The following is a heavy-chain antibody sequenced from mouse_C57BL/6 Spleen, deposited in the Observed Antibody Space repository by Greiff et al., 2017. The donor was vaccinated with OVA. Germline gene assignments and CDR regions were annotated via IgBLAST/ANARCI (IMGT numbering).Heavy chain of an antibody. CDR2: ISNGGGST. V-gene: IGHV5-12*01. J-gene: IGHJ1*03. D-gene: IGHD2-5*01. CDR3: ARRYNNYVGHWYFDV. CDR1: GFTFSDYY. Sequence: EVKVVESGGGLVQPGGSLKLSCAASGFTFSDYYMYWVRQTPEQRLEWVAYISNGGGSTYYPDTVKGRFTISRDNAKNTLYLQMSRLKSEETAMNYGARRYNNYVGHWYFDVWGTGTTVTVSS.